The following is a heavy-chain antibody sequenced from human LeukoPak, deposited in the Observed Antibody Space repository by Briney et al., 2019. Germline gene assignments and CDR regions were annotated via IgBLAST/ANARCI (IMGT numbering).Heavy chain of an antibody. D-gene: IGHD4-17*01. J-gene: IGHJ4*02. V-gene: IGHV4-34*01. CDR2: IYYSERT. CDR1: GGSFSGYY. Sequence: PSETLSLTCAVYGGSFSGYYWGWIRQPPGKGLEWIGRIYYSERTYYNPSLKSRVTIPVDTSKNQFSLRVSSVTAADTAVYYCARLSTVSFTFDDWGQGTLVTVSS. CDR3: ARLSTVSFTFDD.